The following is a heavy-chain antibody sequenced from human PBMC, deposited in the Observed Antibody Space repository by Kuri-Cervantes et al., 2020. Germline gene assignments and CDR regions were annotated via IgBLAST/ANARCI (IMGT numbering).Heavy chain of an antibody. CDR1: GFTFDDYA. D-gene: IGHD1-1*01. Sequence: GGSLRLSCAASGFTFDDYAMHWVRQAPGKGLEWVSGISWNSGSIGYADSVKGRFTISRDNAKNTLYLQMNSLRAEDTAVYYCASRNWNGPLCSDDAFDIWGQGTLVTVSS. J-gene: IGHJ3*02. V-gene: IGHV3-9*01. CDR3: ASRNWNGPLCSDDAFDI. CDR2: ISWNSGSI.